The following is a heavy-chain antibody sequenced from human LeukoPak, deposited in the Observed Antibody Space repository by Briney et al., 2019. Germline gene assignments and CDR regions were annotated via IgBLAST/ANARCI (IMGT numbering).Heavy chain of an antibody. CDR1: GFTFSSYG. V-gene: IGHV3-30*03. Sequence: GGSLRLSCAASGFTFSSYGMHWVRQAPGKGLEWMAVISYDGSSDDYADSVKGRFTISRDNSKNTLYLQMNSLRAEDTAVYYCARVLDNTAMVQLSLDYWGQGTLVTVSS. J-gene: IGHJ4*02. D-gene: IGHD5-18*01. CDR2: ISYDGSSD. CDR3: ARVLDNTAMVQLSLDY.